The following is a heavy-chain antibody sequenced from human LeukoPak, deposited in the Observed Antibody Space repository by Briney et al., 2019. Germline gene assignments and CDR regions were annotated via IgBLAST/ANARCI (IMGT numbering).Heavy chain of an antibody. CDR3: AKARGVNIVVVPSPFDY. Sequence: PGGSLRLSCAASGYTFSSYSINWVRQAPGKGLEWVSAISGSGGSTYYADSVKGRFTISRDNSKNTLYLQMNSLRAEDTAVYYCAKARGVNIVVVPSPFDYWGQGTLVTVSS. CDR1: GYTFSSYS. D-gene: IGHD2-2*01. CDR2: ISGSGGST. J-gene: IGHJ4*02. V-gene: IGHV3-23*01.